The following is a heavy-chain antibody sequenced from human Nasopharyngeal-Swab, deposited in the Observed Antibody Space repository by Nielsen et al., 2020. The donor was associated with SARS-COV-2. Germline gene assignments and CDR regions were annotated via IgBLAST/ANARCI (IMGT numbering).Heavy chain of an antibody. CDR2: ISASGGST. Sequence: GGSLRLSCIASGFTFNIYAMAWVRRTPGRGLQWVSGISASGGSTYYTDSVKGRFAVSRDNSRNTLYLQMHSLRVEDTALYYCAKVNYGSGSYHWFDPWGQGTLVTVSS. J-gene: IGHJ5*02. V-gene: IGHV3-23*01. D-gene: IGHD3-10*01. CDR1: GFTFNIYA. CDR3: AKVNYGSGSYHWFDP.